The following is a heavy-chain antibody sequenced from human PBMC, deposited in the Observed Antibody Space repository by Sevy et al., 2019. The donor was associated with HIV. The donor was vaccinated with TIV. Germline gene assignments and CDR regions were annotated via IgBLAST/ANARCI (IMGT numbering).Heavy chain of an antibody. D-gene: IGHD3-10*01. J-gene: IGHJ4*02. CDR1: GFTFSTYG. V-gene: IGHV3-30*18. Sequence: GGSLRLSCVASGFTFSTYGMHWVRQAPGRGLEWVTVISSDGNNKYYADSVKGRFTISRDSSKNTLYLQMNSLSAEDTAVYYCAKDRGSDGSASLLDYWGQGTLVTVSS. CDR2: ISSDGNNK. CDR3: AKDRGSDGSASLLDY.